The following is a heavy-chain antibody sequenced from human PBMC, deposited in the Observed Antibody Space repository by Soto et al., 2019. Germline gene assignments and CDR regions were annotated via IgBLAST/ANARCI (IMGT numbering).Heavy chain of an antibody. J-gene: IGHJ4*02. CDR1: GGTFSSYA. CDR2: IIPIFGTA. D-gene: IGHD3-22*01. V-gene: IGHV1-69*13. Sequence: AVKVSCQASGGTFSSYAIRWVRQAPGQGLAWMGGIIPIFGTANYAQKFQGRVTITADESTSTAYMELSSLRSEDTAVYYCARGYYDSSGYYSYYFDYWGQGTLVTVPQ. CDR3: ARGYYDSSGYYSYYFDY.